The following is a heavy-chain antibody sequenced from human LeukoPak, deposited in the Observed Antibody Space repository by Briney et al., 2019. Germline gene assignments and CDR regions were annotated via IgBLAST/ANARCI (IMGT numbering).Heavy chain of an antibody. J-gene: IGHJ4*02. D-gene: IGHD3-16*01. CDR3: AGSFGAATGSLDY. CDR2: AFYSGRA. V-gene: IGHV4-39*01. CDR1: GGSISSESYY. Sequence: SETLSLTCSVSGGSISSESYYWGWIRQSPGKGLEWIGNAFYSGRAYYNPSLKSRGTISVDTSKSQFSLKVTSAIAADTAVYYCAGSFGAATGSLDYWGQGILVTVSS.